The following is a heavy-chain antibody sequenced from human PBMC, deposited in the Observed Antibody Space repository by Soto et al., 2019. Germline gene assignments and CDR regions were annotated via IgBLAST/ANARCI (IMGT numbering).Heavy chain of an antibody. CDR1: GFTFDDYA. CDR3: AKDTEYGDYLDY. Sequence: PGGSLRLSCAASGFTFDDYAMHWVLQAPGKGLEWVSGISWNSGSIGYADSVKGRFTISRDNAKNSLYLQMNSLRAEDTALYYCAKDTEYGDYLDYWGQGTLVIVSS. J-gene: IGHJ4*02. V-gene: IGHV3-9*01. CDR2: ISWNSGSI. D-gene: IGHD4-17*01.